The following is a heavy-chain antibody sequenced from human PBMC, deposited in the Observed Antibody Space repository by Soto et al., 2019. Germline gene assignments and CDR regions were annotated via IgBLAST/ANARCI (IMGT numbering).Heavy chain of an antibody. D-gene: IGHD6-19*01. V-gene: IGHV4-34*01. CDR2: INHSGST. CDR3: ARGLGSGWWRGFDP. Sequence: PSETLSLTCAVYGVSFSGYYWSWIRQPPGKGLEWIGEINHSGSTNYHPSLKSRVTISVDTSKNLFSLKLSSVTAEDKGVYYCARGLGSGWWRGFDPWGQGTLVPASS. CDR1: GVSFSGYY. J-gene: IGHJ5*02.